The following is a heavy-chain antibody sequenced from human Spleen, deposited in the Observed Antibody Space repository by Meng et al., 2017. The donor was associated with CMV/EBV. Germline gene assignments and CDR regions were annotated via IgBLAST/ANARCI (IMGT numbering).Heavy chain of an antibody. D-gene: IGHD3-3*01. V-gene: IGHV3-21*06. CDR2: ISSGGTYI. Sequence: GESLKISCTASGFTFSSYSMNWVRQVPGKGLEWVSSISSGGTYISYADSVKGRFTISRDNAKNSLSLQMNGLRAEDTALYYCARCYDFWSGPGWIYYYYGMDVWGQGTTVTVSS. CDR3: ARCYDFWSGPGWIYYYYGMDV. CDR1: GFTFSSYS. J-gene: IGHJ6*02.